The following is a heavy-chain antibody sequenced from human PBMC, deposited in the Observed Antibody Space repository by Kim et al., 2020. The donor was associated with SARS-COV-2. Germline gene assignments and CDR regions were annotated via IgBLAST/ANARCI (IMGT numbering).Heavy chain of an antibody. CDR3: ARRGGPIYCSGGSCYTY. V-gene: IGHV4-34*01. CDR1: GGSFSCYY. J-gene: IGHJ4*02. Sequence: SETLSLTCAVYGGSFSCYYWSWIRQPPGKGLEWIGEINHSGSTNYNPSLKSRVTISVDTSKNQFSLKLSSVTAADTAVYYCARRGGPIYCSGGSCYTYWGQGTLVTVSS. CDR2: INHSGST. D-gene: IGHD2-15*01.